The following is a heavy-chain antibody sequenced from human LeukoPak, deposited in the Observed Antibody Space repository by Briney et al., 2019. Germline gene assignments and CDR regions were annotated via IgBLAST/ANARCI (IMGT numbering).Heavy chain of an antibody. V-gene: IGHV1-46*03. CDR2: ISPSGGST. J-gene: IGHJ6*03. D-gene: IGHD3-22*01. CDR3: GSGYYYVHYYYYMDV. Sequence: GASVKVSCKAFGYTFTSNYMHWVRQAPGQGPEWMGVISPSGGSTTYAQKFQDRLTLTRDMSTSTDYLELSSLRSEDTAVYYCGSGYYYVHYYYYMDVWGKGTTVTVSS. CDR1: GYTFTSNY.